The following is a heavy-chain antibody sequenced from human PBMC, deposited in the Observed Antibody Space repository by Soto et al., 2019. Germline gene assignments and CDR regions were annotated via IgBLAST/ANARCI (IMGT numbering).Heavy chain of an antibody. Sequence: ASVKVSCKAPGGTFSTYAISWVRQAPGQGLEWMGIINPSGGSTSYAQKFQGRVTMTRDTSTSTVYMELSSLRSEDTAVYYCARRYGDYFDYWGQGTLVTVSS. V-gene: IGHV1-46*03. CDR2: INPSGGST. CDR3: ARRYGDYFDY. CDR1: GGTFSTYA. J-gene: IGHJ4*02. D-gene: IGHD4-17*01.